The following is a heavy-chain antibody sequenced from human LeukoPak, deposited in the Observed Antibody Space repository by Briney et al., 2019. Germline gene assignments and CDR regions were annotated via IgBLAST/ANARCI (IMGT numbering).Heavy chain of an antibody. J-gene: IGHJ4*02. V-gene: IGHV4-34*01. CDR2: INHSGST. Sequence: SETLSLTCAVYGGSFSGYYWSWIRQPPGKGLEWIGEINHSGSTNYNPSLKSRVTISVDTSKNQFSLKLSSVTAADTAVYYCAREDEVGTFDYWGQGTLVTVSS. CDR1: GGSFSGYY. CDR3: AREDEVGTFDY. D-gene: IGHD1-26*01.